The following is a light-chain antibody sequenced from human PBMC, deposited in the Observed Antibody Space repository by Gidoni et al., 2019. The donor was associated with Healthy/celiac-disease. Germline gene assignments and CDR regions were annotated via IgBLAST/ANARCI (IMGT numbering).Light chain of an antibody. CDR2: DAS. CDR3: QQRSKWPLFT. Sequence: ERATLSCRASQRVSSYLAWDQQKPGQAPRVLNYDASNRATGIPARFSGSGSGTDFTLTISSLEAEDFAVYYCQQRSKWPLFTFGPGTKVDIK. CDR1: QRVSSY. J-gene: IGKJ3*01. V-gene: IGKV3-11*01.